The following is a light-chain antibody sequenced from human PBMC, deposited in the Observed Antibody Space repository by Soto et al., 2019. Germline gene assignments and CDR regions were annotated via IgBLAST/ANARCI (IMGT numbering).Light chain of an antibody. CDR1: QSISSS. J-gene: IGKJ5*01. CDR2: GAS. CDR3: QQYKNWPPIT. V-gene: IGKV3-15*01. Sequence: EMVMTQSPDTLSVSPGERATLSCRSSQSISSSLAWYQQKPGQAPRLLIYGASTRATGIPDRFSGSGSGTEFALTISSLQSEDFAIYYCQQYKNWPPITFGQGTRLEIK.